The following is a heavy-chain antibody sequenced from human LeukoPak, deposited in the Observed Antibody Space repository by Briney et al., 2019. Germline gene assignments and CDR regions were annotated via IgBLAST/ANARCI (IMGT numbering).Heavy chain of an antibody. J-gene: IGHJ4*02. CDR2: IYPGDSDT. V-gene: IGHV5-51*01. D-gene: IGHD1-26*01. CDR1: GYSFTSYW. CDR3: ARLPQWGGTYHFDY. Sequence: GESLQISFKGSGYSFTSYWIGWVRPMPGKGLEWMGIIYPGDSDTRYSPSFQGQVTISADKSISMAYLQWSSLKASDTAMYYCARLPQWGGTYHFDYWGQGALLTVSS.